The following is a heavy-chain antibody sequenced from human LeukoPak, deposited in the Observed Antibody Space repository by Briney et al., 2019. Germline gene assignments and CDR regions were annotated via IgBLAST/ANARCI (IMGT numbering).Heavy chain of an antibody. D-gene: IGHD4-17*01. V-gene: IGHV1-18*01. CDR1: GYTFTRYG. Sequence: ASVKVSCKASGYTFTRYGISCVRQSPGQGLEWMGWISAYNGNTNYAQKLQGRVTMTTDTSTSTAYMELRSLRSDNTAVYYCARSIRAGEYWKYYFDYWGQGTLVTVPS. CDR2: ISAYNGNT. J-gene: IGHJ4*02. CDR3: ARSIRAGEYWKYYFDY.